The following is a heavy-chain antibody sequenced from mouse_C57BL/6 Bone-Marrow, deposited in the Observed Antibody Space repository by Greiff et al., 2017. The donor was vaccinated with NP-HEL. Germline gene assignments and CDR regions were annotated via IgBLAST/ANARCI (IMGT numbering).Heavy chain of an antibody. V-gene: IGHV1-15*01. D-gene: IGHD2-4*01. CDR3: TRRGNDDDEGGAMDY. J-gene: IGHJ4*01. CDR2: IDPETGGT. Sequence: QVQLKESGAELVRPGASVTLSCKASGYTFTDYEMHWVKQTPVHGLEWIGAIDPETGGTAYNQKFKGKSILTADKSSSTSYMELRSLTSEDSAVYYCTRRGNDDDEGGAMDYWGQGTSVTVSS. CDR1: GYTFTDYE.